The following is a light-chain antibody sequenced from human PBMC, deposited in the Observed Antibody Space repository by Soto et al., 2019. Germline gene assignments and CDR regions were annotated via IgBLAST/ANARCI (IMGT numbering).Light chain of an antibody. CDR1: QSLLHSNGYNY. CDR3: MQALQTPWT. V-gene: IGKV2-28*01. J-gene: IGKJ1*01. CDR2: LGS. Sequence: DIVMTQSPLSLPVTPGEPASISCRSSQSLLHSNGYNYLDWYLQKPGQSPQLLIYLGSNRASGVPDRFSGSGSGTDFTLKLSRVEAEDVGVYYSMQALQTPWTFGHGTKVEIK.